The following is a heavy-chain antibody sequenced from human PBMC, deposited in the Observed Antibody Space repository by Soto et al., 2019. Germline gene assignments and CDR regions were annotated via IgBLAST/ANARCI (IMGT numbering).Heavy chain of an antibody. J-gene: IGHJ4*02. V-gene: IGHV4-31*03. CDR3: ARGYVLRFLEWLTHFDY. CDR2: IYYSGST. CDR1: GGSISSGGYY. D-gene: IGHD3-3*01. Sequence: SETLSLTCTVSGGSISSGGYYWSWIRQHPGKGLEWIGYIYYSGSTCYNPSLKSRVTISVDTSKNQFSLKLSSVTAADTAVYYCARGYVLRFLEWLTHFDYWGQGTLVTVSS.